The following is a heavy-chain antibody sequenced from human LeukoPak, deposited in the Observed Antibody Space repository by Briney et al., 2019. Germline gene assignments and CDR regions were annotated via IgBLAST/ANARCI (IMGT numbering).Heavy chain of an antibody. V-gene: IGHV3-48*03. CDR2: ISSGSSTI. D-gene: IGHD5-24*01. CDR1: GFTFSSYE. J-gene: IGHJ4*02. Sequence: QPGGSLRLSCAASGFTFSSYEMNWIRQAPGKGLEWVSYISSGSSTIYNADSVKGRFTISRDNAKKSLYLQMNSLRDEDTAVYYCARGLMAAIDYWGQGTLVTVSS. CDR3: ARGLMAAIDY.